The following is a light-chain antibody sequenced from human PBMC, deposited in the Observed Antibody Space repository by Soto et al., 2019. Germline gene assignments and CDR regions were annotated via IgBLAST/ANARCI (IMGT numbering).Light chain of an antibody. CDR2: GAS. CDR1: QRVSSN. J-gene: IGKJ3*01. Sequence: EIVMTQSPATLSVSPGERATLSCRASQRVSSNLAWYQQKPGQAPRLLIYGASTRATGIPARFSGSGSGTDFTLTISLLQSEDFAFYYCQQYNNWPFTFGPGTKVDIK. V-gene: IGKV3-15*01. CDR3: QQYNNWPFT.